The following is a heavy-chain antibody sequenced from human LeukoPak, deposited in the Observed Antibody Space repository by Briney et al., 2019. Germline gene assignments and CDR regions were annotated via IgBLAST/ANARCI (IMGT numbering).Heavy chain of an antibody. CDR2: ISSSGSGT. CDR1: GFTFSSYA. Sequence: GGSLRLSCTASGFTFSSYAMSWVRQAPGKGLEWVSAISSSGSGTYYADSVKGRFAISRDSSKNTLYLQMNSLRAEDTAVYYCAKDRSQLWLSYFDYWGQGTLVTVSS. V-gene: IGHV3-23*01. CDR3: AKDRSQLWLSYFDY. D-gene: IGHD5-18*01. J-gene: IGHJ4*02.